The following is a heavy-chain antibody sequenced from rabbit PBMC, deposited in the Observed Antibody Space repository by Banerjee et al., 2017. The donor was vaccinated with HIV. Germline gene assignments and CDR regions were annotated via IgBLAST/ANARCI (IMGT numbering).Heavy chain of an antibody. D-gene: IGHD4-2*01. CDR1: GFSLSSYA. V-gene: IGHV1S7*01. CDR3: ANGGSGATHFNL. CDR2: IDPVFGST. Sequence: QSLEESGGDLVKPGASLTLTCTASGFSLSSYAMSWVRQAPGKGLEWIGYIDPVFGSTYYASWVNGRFTISSHNAQNTLYLQLNSLTAADTATYFCANGGSGATHFNLWGPGTLVTVS. J-gene: IGHJ4*01.